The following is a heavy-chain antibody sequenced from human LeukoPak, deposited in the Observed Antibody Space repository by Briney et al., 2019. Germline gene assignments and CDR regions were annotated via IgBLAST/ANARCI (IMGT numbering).Heavy chain of an antibody. CDR3: ARGGREDSSGYYLYYFDY. CDR1: GGSISSYY. D-gene: IGHD3-22*01. CDR2: IYYSGST. Sequence: PSETLSLTCTVSGGSISSYYWSWIRQPPGKGLEWIGYIYYSGSTNYNPSLKSRVTISVDTSKNQFSLKLSSVTAADTAVYYCARGGREDSSGYYLYYFDYWGQGTLVTVSS. J-gene: IGHJ4*02. V-gene: IGHV4-59*12.